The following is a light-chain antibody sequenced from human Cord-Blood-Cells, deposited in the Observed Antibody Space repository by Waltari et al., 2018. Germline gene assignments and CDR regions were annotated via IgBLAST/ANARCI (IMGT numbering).Light chain of an antibody. V-gene: IGKV3-20*01. J-gene: IGKJ1*01. CDR3: QQYGSSPT. CDR2: GAS. Sequence: EIVLTQSPGTLSLSPGERATLSCRASQSVSSSYLAWYQQKPGQAPRLLIDGASSRATGISDRFSGSGSGTDFTLTISRLEPEDFAVYYCQQYGSSPTFGQGTKVEIK. CDR1: QSVSSSY.